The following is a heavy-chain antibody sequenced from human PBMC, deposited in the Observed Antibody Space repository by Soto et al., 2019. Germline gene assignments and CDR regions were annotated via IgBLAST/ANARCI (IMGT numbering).Heavy chain of an antibody. V-gene: IGHV3-11*01. Sequence: GGSLRLSCAASGFTFSGYYMSWIRQAPGKGLEWVSYISSSGSTIYYADSVEGRFTISRDNAKNSLYLQMNSLRAEDTAVYYCARSRVYAFWFDPWGQGTLVTVSS. CDR2: ISSSGSTI. J-gene: IGHJ5*02. CDR3: ARSRVYAFWFDP. CDR1: GFTFSGYY. D-gene: IGHD2-8*01.